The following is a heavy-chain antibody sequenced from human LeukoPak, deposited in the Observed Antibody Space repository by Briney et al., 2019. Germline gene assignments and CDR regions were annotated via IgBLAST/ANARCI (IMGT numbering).Heavy chain of an antibody. CDR3: ARVITMVRGGISVYYYYYMDV. V-gene: IGHV3-7*03. Sequence: GGSLRLSCAASGFTFSSYWMSWVRQAPGKGLEWVANIKQDGSEKYYVGSVKGRFTISRDNAKKSVYLQMNSLRAEDTALYHCARVITMVRGGISVYYYYYMDVWGKGTTVTISS. CDR1: GFTFSSYW. CDR2: IKQDGSEK. D-gene: IGHD3-10*01. J-gene: IGHJ6*03.